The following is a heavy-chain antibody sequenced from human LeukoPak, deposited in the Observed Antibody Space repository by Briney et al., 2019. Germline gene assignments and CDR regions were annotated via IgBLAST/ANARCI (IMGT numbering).Heavy chain of an antibody. V-gene: IGHV3-23*01. Sequence: PGGSLRLSCAASGFTFSSYAMSWVRQAPGKGLEWVSALSGSGGTPYYADSVKGRFTIPRDNAKNSLYLQMNSLRAEDTAVYYCASNYYGSGSYRYYFDYWGQGTLVTVSS. CDR3: ASNYYGSGSYRYYFDY. D-gene: IGHD3-10*01. CDR1: GFTFSSYA. CDR2: LSGSGGTP. J-gene: IGHJ4*02.